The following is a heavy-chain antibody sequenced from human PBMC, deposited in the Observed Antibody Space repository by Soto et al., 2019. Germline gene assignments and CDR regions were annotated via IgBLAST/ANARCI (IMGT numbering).Heavy chain of an antibody. CDR1: GASTVSHYH. V-gene: IGHV4-31*02. Sequence: SETLSLTCSVSGASTVSHYHWTWIRQPPGKGLEWMGYIFKCGTTFYNPSLTSRLSISMDTSGNHFSLELRSVTAADTAVYYCALALGPTTGLDYWGQGTLVTVSS. J-gene: IGHJ4*02. CDR3: ALALGPTTGLDY. CDR2: IFKCGTT. D-gene: IGHD1-26*01.